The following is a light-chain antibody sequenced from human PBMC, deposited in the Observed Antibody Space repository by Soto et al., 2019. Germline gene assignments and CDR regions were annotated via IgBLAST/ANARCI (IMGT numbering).Light chain of an antibody. V-gene: IGLV2-14*01. J-gene: IGLJ1*01. CDR2: DVS. CDR1: SNDVVGYDF. CDR3: CSYTSSDTYV. Sequence: SALTQPASVSGSPEQSITISCTGNSNDVVGYDFVSWYQQHPGKAPKVMIYDVSNRPSGVSNRFSGSKSGNTASLTISGLQAEDEADYYCCSYTSSDTYVFGTGTKVTVL.